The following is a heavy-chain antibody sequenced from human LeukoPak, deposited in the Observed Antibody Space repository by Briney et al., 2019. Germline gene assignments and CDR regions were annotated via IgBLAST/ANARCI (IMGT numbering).Heavy chain of an antibody. CDR2: IKQDGSEK. Sequence: GGSLRLSCAASGFTFSSYWMSWVRQAPGKGLEWVANIKQDGSEKYYVDSVKGRFTISRDNAKNSLYLQMDSLRAEDTAVYYCARLFNSDWFDPWGQGTLVTVSS. D-gene: IGHD4-23*01. CDR1: GFTFSSYW. CDR3: ARLFNSDWFDP. J-gene: IGHJ5*02. V-gene: IGHV3-7*01.